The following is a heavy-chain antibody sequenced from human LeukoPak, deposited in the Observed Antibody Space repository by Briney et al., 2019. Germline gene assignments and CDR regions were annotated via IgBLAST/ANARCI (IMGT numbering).Heavy chain of an antibody. Sequence: PSETLSLTCAVSGYSISSGYYWGWIRQPPGKGLEWIGSIYHSGSTYYNPSLKSRVTISVDTSKNQFSLKLSSVTAADTAVYYCASSSYYYGSSGFYYFDYWGQGTLVTVSS. CDR1: GYSISSGYY. CDR2: IYHSGST. V-gene: IGHV4-38-2*01. J-gene: IGHJ4*02. D-gene: IGHD3-22*01. CDR3: ASSSYYYGSSGFYYFDY.